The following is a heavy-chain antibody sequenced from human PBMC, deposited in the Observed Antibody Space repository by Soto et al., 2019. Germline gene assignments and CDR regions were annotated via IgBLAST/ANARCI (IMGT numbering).Heavy chain of an antibody. Sequence: PGGSLRLSCAASGFTFSSYAMHWVRQAPGKGLEWVAVISYDGSNKYYADSVKGRFTISRDNSKNTLYLQMNSLRAEDTAVYYCAREWIGFDSSGYYYPPLDYWGQGTLVTVSS. CDR2: ISYDGSNK. CDR3: AREWIGFDSSGYYYPPLDY. J-gene: IGHJ4*02. CDR1: GFTFSSYA. V-gene: IGHV3-30-3*01. D-gene: IGHD3-22*01.